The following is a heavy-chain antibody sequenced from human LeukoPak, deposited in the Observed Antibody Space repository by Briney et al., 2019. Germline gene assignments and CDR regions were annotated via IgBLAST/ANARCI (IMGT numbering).Heavy chain of an antibody. CDR3: AKLLAVTNSYYFNY. CDR2: ISGSGGST. D-gene: IGHD6-19*01. CDR1: GFTFSSYA. J-gene: IGHJ4*02. V-gene: IGHV3-23*01. Sequence: GGSLRLSCAASGFTFSSYAMSWVRQAPGKGLEWVSAISGSGGSTYYADSVKGRFTISRDNSKDTLFLQMNSLRAEDTAVYYCAKLLAVTNSYYFNYWGQGTLVTISS.